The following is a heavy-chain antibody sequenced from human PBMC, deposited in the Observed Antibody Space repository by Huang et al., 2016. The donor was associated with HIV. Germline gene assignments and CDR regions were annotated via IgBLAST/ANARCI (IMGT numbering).Heavy chain of an antibody. CDR2: INSDGSST. J-gene: IGHJ4*02. CDR1: GFTFSSYW. V-gene: IGHV3-74*01. Sequence: EVQLVESGGGLVQPGGSLRLSCAASGFTFSSYWMHWVRQVPGKGLVWVSHINSDGSSTSYADSVKGRFTISRDNAKNTLYLQMNSLRAEDTAVYYCARGSRQGKYYYGSGTAYWGQGTLVTVSS. D-gene: IGHD3-10*01. CDR3: ARGSRQGKYYYGSGTAY.